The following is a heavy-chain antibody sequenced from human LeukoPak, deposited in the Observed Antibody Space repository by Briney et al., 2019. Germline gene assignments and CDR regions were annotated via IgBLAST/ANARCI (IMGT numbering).Heavy chain of an antibody. Sequence: ASVKVSCKASGYTFTSYAMNWVRQAPGQGLEWMGWNNSNTGNPTYAQGFTGRFVFSLDTSVSTAYLQISSLKAEDTAVYYCARDSVNYYDSSGYYYYGYGMDVWGQGTTVTVSS. J-gene: IGHJ6*02. CDR3: ARDSVNYYDSSGYYYYGYGMDV. V-gene: IGHV7-4-1*02. CDR1: GYTFTSYA. CDR2: NNSNTGNP. D-gene: IGHD3-22*01.